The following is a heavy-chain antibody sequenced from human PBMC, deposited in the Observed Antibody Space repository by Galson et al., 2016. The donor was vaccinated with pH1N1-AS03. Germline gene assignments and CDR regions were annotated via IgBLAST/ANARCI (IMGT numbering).Heavy chain of an antibody. CDR3: ARMRVLAASDTSGYYYSDF. CDR1: GGSITTDY. Sequence: LSLTCSVSGGSITTDYWNWIRQPPGKGLEWIGYVSHDGNTNYNPSLYSRVTMSVDTSKNQFSLKLNSVSAAETAVYYCARMRVLAASDTSGYYYSDFWGQGALVTVSA. CDR2: VSHDGNT. V-gene: IGHV4-59*08. D-gene: IGHD3-22*01. J-gene: IGHJ4*02.